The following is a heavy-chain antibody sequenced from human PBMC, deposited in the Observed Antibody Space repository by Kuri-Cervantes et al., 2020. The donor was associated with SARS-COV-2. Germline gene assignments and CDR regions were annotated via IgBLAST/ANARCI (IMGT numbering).Heavy chain of an antibody. CDR3: AGMYYDFWSGYYKYYFDY. CDR2: IYYSGST. J-gene: IGHJ4*02. Sequence: SQTLSLTCAVYGGSFSGYYWSWIRQPPGKGLEWIGYIYYSGSTYYNPSLKSRVTISVDTSKNQFYLKLSSVTAADTAVYYCAGMYYDFWSGYYKYYFDYWGQGTLVTVSS. D-gene: IGHD3-3*01. CDR1: GGSFSGYY. V-gene: IGHV4-34*09.